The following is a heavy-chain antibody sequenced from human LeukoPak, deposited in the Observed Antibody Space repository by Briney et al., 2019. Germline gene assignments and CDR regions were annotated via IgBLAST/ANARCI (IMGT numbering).Heavy chain of an antibody. Sequence: PGGSLRLSCAASGFTFSDYSMNWVRQAPGKGLEWVSSISSSSPYIYYADSVKGRFTISRDNAKNSLYLQMNSLRAEDTAVYYCARVYSRVDPFDYWGQGTLVTVSS. CDR1: GFTFSDYS. V-gene: IGHV3-21*01. CDR2: ISSSSPYI. D-gene: IGHD6-13*01. J-gene: IGHJ4*02. CDR3: ARVYSRVDPFDY.